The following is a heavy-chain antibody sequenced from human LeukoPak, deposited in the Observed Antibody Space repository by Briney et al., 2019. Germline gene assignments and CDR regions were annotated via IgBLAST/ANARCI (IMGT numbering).Heavy chain of an antibody. CDR1: GYSISSGYY. J-gene: IGHJ4*02. CDR2: IYHSGSA. Sequence: SETLSLTCIVSGYSISSGYYWGWIRQPPGKGLEWIGTIYHSGSAYYNPSLKSRVTMSVDTSKNQFSLKLSSVTAADTAVYYCARADSSGWVSVDFWGQGTLVTVSS. D-gene: IGHD6-19*01. V-gene: IGHV4-38-2*02. CDR3: ARADSSGWVSVDF.